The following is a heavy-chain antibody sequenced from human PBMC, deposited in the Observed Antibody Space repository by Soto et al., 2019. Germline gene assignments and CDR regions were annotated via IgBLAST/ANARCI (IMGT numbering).Heavy chain of an antibody. CDR2: IYYSGNT. Sequence: PSETLSLTCTVSGGSISSGGYSWNWIRQHPGKGLEWIGYIYYSGNTYYNPSLKSRVTISADTSKNQFSLKLTSVTAADSAVYYCARPYKSGWPPYGLAVWGQGTTVTVSS. V-gene: IGHV4-31*03. D-gene: IGHD1-20*01. J-gene: IGHJ6*02. CDR3: ARPYKSGWPPYGLAV. CDR1: GGSISSGGYS.